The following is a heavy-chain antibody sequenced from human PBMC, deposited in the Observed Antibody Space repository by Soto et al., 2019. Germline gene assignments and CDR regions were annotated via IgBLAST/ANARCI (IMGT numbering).Heavy chain of an antibody. CDR2: ISWDGGST. V-gene: IGHV3-43*01. D-gene: IGHD3-10*01. CDR3: AKGPSGALDYYYGMDV. Sequence: GGSLRLSCAASGFTFDDYTMHWVRQAPGKGLEWVSLISWDGGSTYYADSVKGRFTISRDNSKNSLYLQMNSLRTEDTALYYCAKGPSGALDYYYGMDVWGQGTTVTVSS. J-gene: IGHJ6*02. CDR1: GFTFDDYT.